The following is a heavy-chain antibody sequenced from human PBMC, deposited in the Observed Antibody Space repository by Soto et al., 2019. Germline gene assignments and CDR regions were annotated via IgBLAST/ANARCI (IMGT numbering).Heavy chain of an antibody. D-gene: IGHD6-19*01. CDR2: ISGSGGST. CDR3: ARGTGAAVAADY. Sequence: PGGSLRLSCAAPGLTFRTYAITWVRQAPGKGLEWVSIISGSGGSTYYADSVKGRFTVSRDNSKNTLYVQMNSLRAEDTAVYYCARGTGAAVAADYWGQGTLVTVSS. J-gene: IGHJ4*02. V-gene: IGHV3-23*01. CDR1: GLTFRTYA.